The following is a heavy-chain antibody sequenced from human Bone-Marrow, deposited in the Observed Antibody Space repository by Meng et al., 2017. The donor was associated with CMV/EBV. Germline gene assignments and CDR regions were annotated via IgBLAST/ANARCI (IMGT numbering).Heavy chain of an antibody. CDR1: GDTFSRYA. D-gene: IGHD1-26*01. V-gene: IGHV1-69*10. CDR2: IIPILGIA. CDR3: AKDGTFAY. Sequence: SVKVSCKASGDTFSRYAISWVRQAPGQGLEWMGGIIPILGIASYAQKFQGRVTMTRDTSISTAYMELSGLTSDDTAIYYCAKDGTFAYWGQGALVTVSS. J-gene: IGHJ4*02.